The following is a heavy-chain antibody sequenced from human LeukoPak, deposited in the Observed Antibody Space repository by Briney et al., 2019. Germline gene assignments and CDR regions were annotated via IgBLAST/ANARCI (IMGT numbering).Heavy chain of an antibody. D-gene: IGHD3-10*01. Sequence: GGSLSLSCAASGFTFSSYWMSWVRQAPGKGLEWVANIKQDGSEKYHVDSVKGRFTISRDNAKNSLYLQMNSLRAEDTAVYYCARPAYGSGSYYLYYFDYWGQGTLVTVSS. CDR3: ARPAYGSGSYYLYYFDY. CDR1: GFTFSSYW. J-gene: IGHJ4*02. CDR2: IKQDGSEK. V-gene: IGHV3-7*03.